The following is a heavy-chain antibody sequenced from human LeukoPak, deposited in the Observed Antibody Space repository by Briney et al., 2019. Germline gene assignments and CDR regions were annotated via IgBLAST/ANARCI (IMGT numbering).Heavy chain of an antibody. Sequence: GGSLRLSCASSGLTLSRYVMGWVRQAPGKGLEWVSTISASGGSTFYAASVKGRFTVSRDNSKNTLFLQMNTLRAEDTAVYYCAKALEMATASNDAFDIWGQGTMVTVSS. CDR2: ISASGGST. CDR3: AKALEMATASNDAFDI. CDR1: GLTLSRYV. V-gene: IGHV3-23*01. J-gene: IGHJ3*02. D-gene: IGHD5-24*01.